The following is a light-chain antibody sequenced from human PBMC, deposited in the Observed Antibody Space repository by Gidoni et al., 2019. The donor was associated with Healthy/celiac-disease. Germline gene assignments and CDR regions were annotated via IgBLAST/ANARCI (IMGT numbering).Light chain of an antibody. CDR2: DAS. V-gene: IGKV3-11*01. CDR3: QQRSNWPLIP. J-gene: IGKJ5*01. CDR1: QSDSSY. Sequence: EIALTQSPATLSLSPGERATLSCRASQSDSSYLAWYQQKPGQAPRLLSYDASNRATGIPARFSGSGSGTDFTLTIRSLEPEDFAVYYCQQRSNWPLIPFGQGTRLEIK.